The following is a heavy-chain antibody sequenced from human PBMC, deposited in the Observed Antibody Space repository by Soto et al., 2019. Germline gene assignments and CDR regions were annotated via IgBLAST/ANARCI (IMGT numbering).Heavy chain of an antibody. D-gene: IGHD1-26*01. Sequence: EVQLLASGGGLVQPGGSLRLSCAASGFTFSSYAMRWVRQAPGKGLEWVSAISGSGDSTYYADSVKGRFTVSRDNSNNTLDLQMNSRRAEDTAVYYCARRGSGSYYDYWGQGTLVTVSS. J-gene: IGHJ4*02. V-gene: IGHV3-23*01. CDR2: ISGSGDST. CDR3: ARRGSGSYYDY. CDR1: GFTFSSYA.